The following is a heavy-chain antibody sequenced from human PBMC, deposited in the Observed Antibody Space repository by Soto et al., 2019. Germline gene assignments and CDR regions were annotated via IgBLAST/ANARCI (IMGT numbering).Heavy chain of an antibody. CDR2: IIPILSIV. V-gene: IGHV1-69*02. Sequence: QVQLVQSGAEVKKPGSSVKVSCKASGGTFSSYTITWVRQAPGQGLEWMGRIIPILSIVNVAQKFQGRVSITADKSTSTAYMGLSSLTSEDTAVDYCVITLPNVDFWGQGTLVTVSS. J-gene: IGHJ4*02. CDR3: VITLPNVDF. D-gene: IGHD1-20*01. CDR1: GGTFSSYT.